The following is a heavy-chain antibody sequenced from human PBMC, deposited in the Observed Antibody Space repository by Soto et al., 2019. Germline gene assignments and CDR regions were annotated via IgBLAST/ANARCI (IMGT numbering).Heavy chain of an antibody. CDR3: AKDDSYDSSGIDY. CDR2: ISYDGSNK. Sequence: QVQLVESGGGVVQPGRSLRLSCAASGFTFSSYGMHWVRQAPGKGLEWAAVISYDGSNKYYADSVKGRFTISRDNSKNTLYLQMNSLRAEDTAVYYCAKDDSYDSSGIDYWGQGTLVTVSS. CDR1: GFTFSSYG. D-gene: IGHD3-22*01. J-gene: IGHJ4*02. V-gene: IGHV3-30*18.